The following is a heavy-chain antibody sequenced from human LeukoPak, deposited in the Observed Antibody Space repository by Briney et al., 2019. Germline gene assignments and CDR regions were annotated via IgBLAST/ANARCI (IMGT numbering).Heavy chain of an antibody. CDR3: AGVYDNYYFDY. J-gene: IGHJ4*02. Sequence: ASVKVSCRASGYTFTGSYVHWARQAPGQGPEWMGWINPNSGGTKYAQKFQGRVTMTRDTSISTAYMELSRLRSDDTAVYYCAGVYDNYYFDYWGQGTLVTVSS. V-gene: IGHV1-2*02. CDR1: GYTFTGSY. D-gene: IGHD5/OR15-5a*01. CDR2: INPNSGGT.